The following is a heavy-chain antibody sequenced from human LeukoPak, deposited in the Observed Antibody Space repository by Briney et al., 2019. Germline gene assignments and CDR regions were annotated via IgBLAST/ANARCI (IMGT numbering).Heavy chain of an antibody. CDR2: FSGSGDET. J-gene: IGHJ4*02. Sequence: PGGSLRLSCAASGFTFGSSAMSWVRQAPGKGPEWVSTFSGSGDETYYADSVKGGFTIFRENSKKTLYLQMNSLRPEDTAVYYCAKGSLGSWYYFDYWGQGTLVTVSS. V-gene: IGHV3-23*01. CDR3: AKGSLGSWYYFDY. D-gene: IGHD6-13*01. CDR1: GFTFGSSA.